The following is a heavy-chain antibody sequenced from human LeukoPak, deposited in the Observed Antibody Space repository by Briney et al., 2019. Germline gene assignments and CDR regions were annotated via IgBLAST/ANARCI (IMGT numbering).Heavy chain of an antibody. CDR2: INTDGSST. CDR3: ARVTVGDWAFDI. D-gene: IGHD3-10*01. Sequence: GGSLRLSCAASGFTFSSYWMHWVRQAPGKGLVWVSRINTDGSSTSYADSVKGRFTSSRDNAKNTLYLQMNSLRAEDTAVYYCARVTVGDWAFDIWGQGTMVTVSS. J-gene: IGHJ3*02. CDR1: GFTFSSYW. V-gene: IGHV3-74*01.